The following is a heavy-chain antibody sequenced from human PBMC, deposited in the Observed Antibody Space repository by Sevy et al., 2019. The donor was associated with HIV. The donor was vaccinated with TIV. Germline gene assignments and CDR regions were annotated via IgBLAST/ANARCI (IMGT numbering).Heavy chain of an antibody. J-gene: IGHJ4*02. CDR2: ISSSGSYI. CDR3: ARVRPYDTRDFDY. D-gene: IGHD3-22*01. V-gene: IGHV3-21*01. Sequence: GGFLRLSCVASGFTFRSYTMKWVRQAPGKGLECVSSISSSGSYIYYADSVKGRFTISRDDAKNSLYLQMNTLRAEVAALYYCARVRPYDTRDFDYWGQGTLVTVSS. CDR1: GFTFRSYT.